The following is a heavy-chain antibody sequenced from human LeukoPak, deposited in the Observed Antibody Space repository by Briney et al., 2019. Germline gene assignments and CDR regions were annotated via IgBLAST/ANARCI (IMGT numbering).Heavy chain of an antibody. V-gene: IGHV1-18*01. D-gene: IGHD4-17*01. CDR3: AREPYGDAFDI. CDR1: GYTFTSYG. J-gene: IGHJ3*02. CDR2: ISTYNGNT. Sequence: ASVKVSCKASGYTFTSYGISWVRQAPGQGLEWMGWISTYNGNTNFAQKLQGRVTMTTDTSTSTASMDLSSLRSDDTAVYYCAREPYGDAFDIWGQGTMVTVSS.